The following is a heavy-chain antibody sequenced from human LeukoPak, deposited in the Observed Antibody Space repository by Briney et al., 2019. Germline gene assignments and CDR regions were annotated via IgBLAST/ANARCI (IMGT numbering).Heavy chain of an antibody. Sequence: GGSLRLSCAASGFNFRTYGMHWVRQAPGKGLDWVAFIRYDGSNKYYADSVKGRFTISRDSAKNSLYLQMNSLGAKDTAVYYCARVRTAEYYMDVWGKGTTVTISS. CDR1: GFNFRTYG. CDR3: ARVRTAEYYMDV. V-gene: IGHV3-30*02. D-gene: IGHD6-13*01. CDR2: IRYDGSNK. J-gene: IGHJ6*03.